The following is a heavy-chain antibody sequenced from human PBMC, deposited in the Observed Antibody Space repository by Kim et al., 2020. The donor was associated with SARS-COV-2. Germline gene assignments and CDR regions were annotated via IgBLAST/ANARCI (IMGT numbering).Heavy chain of an antibody. D-gene: IGHD3-10*01. Sequence: SETLSLTCAVYGGSFSGYYWSWIRQPPGKGLEWIGEINHSGRTNYNPSLKSRVTISVDTSKNQFSLKLTSVTAADAALYFCARRLSNTSGWGSHYRDLWGQGILVTVSS. CDR2: INHSGRT. J-gene: IGHJ1*01. CDR1: GGSFSGYY. V-gene: IGHV4-34*01. CDR3: ARRLSNTSGWGSHYRDL.